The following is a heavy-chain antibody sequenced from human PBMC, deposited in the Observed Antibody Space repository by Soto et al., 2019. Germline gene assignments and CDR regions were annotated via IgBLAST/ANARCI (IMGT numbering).Heavy chain of an antibody. CDR3: ARMTTVTTYYYYGMDV. CDR1: GYTFTSYG. CDR2: TSAYNGNT. J-gene: IGHJ6*02. D-gene: IGHD4-4*01. Sequence: QVQLVQSGAEVKKPGASVKVYCKASGYTFTSYGISWVRQAPGQGLEWMGWTSAYNGNTNYAQKLQGRVTMTTDTSTSTAYMELRSLRSDDTAVYYCARMTTVTTYYYYGMDVWGQGTTVTVSS. V-gene: IGHV1-18*01.